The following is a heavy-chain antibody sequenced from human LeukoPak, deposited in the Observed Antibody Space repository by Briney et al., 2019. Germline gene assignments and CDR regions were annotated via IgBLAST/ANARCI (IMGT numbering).Heavy chain of an antibody. CDR2: IYYTGST. CDR1: GGSISSYY. J-gene: IGHJ4*02. CDR3: ARDYDSSGYYALNY. V-gene: IGHV4-59*12. Sequence: PSETLSLTCTVSGGSISSYYWSWIRQPPGKGLEWIGYIYYTGSTAYNPSLKSRATISVDTSKNQFSLKLSSVTAADTAVYYCARDYDSSGYYALNYWGQGTLVTVSS. D-gene: IGHD3-22*01.